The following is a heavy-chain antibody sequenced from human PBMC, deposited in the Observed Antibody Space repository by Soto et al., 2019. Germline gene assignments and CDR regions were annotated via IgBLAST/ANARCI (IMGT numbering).Heavy chain of an antibody. CDR3: AKATATGGGAFDI. V-gene: IGHV3-23*01. D-gene: IGHD2-8*02. CDR1: VFIFSRYD. Sequence: PRGSLRLSCSASVFIFSRYDMSWVRQAPGKGLEWVSTILVDGRTFYVDSVKGRFTISRDSSQNTVYLQMNSLTAGDTALYYCAKATATGGGAFDICGQGTMVTVS. CDR2: ILVDGRT. J-gene: IGHJ3*02.